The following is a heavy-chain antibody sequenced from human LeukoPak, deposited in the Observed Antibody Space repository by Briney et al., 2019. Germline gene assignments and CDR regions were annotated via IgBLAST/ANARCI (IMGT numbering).Heavy chain of an antibody. J-gene: IGHJ4*02. CDR3: ARDHRGYSYGLFDS. CDR2: IYHSGST. CDR1: GGSISSGGYS. V-gene: IGHV4-30-2*01. D-gene: IGHD5-18*01. Sequence: SQTLSLTCAVSGGSISSGGYSWSWIRQPPGKGLEWIGYIYHSGSTYYNPSLKSRVTISVDRSKNQFSLKLSSVTAADTAVYYCARDHRGYSYGLFDSWGQGTLVTVSS.